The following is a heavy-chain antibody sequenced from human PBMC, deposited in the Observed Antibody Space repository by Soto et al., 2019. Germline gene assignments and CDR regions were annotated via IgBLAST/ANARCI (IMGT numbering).Heavy chain of an antibody. Sequence: QVQLQESGPGLVKPSETLSLTCTVSGGSISSYYWSWIRQPPGKGLEWIGYIYYSGSTNYNPSLKSRVTISVDTSKTQFSLKLSSVTAADTAVYYCARVGTTGKYYYYYYGMDVWGQGTTVTVSS. CDR3: ARVGTTGKYYYYYYGMDV. J-gene: IGHJ6*02. CDR2: IYYSGST. D-gene: IGHD4-17*01. V-gene: IGHV4-59*01. CDR1: GGSISSYY.